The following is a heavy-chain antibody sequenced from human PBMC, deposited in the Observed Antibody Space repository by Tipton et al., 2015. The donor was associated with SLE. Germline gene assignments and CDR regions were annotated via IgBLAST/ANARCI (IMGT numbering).Heavy chain of an antibody. V-gene: IGHV4-34*01. D-gene: IGHD4-23*01. Sequence: TLSLTCAVYGGPFSGYYWSWIRQPPGKGLEWIGEINHRGSTNYNPSLKGRVTITVDTSTNQFSLKLSSVTAADTAVYYCARGPMGKRRDYWGQGTLVSVSS. CDR3: ARGPMGKRRDY. CDR1: GGPFSGYY. J-gene: IGHJ4*02. CDR2: INHRGST.